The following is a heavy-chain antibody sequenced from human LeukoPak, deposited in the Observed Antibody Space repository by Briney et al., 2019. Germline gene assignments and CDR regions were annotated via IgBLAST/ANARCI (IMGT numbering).Heavy chain of an antibody. Sequence: GESLKISCKGSGYSFTSYWIGWVRQMPGKGLEWMGIIYPGDSDTRYSPSFQGQVTISADKSISTAYLQWSSLKASDTAMYYCASHGGLLGFGNGAFDIWGQGTMVTVSS. D-gene: IGHD3-10*01. V-gene: IGHV5-51*01. CDR2: IYPGDSDT. J-gene: IGHJ3*02. CDR1: GYSFTSYW. CDR3: ASHGGLLGFGNGAFDI.